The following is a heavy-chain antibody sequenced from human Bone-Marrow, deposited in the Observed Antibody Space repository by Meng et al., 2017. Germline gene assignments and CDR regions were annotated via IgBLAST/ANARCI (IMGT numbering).Heavy chain of an antibody. V-gene: IGHV1-69*01. CDR2: IIPIFGTT. Sequence: AQAVSCGAVVKKSVASGKGPTTASGGTFSSYAIIGVRQAPVQVLEWMVGIIPIFGTTNYAQKFQGRVTITADESTSTAYMELSSLRSEDTAVYYCASGEGYCSGGSCYSGDYWGQGTLVTVSS. CDR3: ASGEGYCSGGSCYSGDY. J-gene: IGHJ4*02. D-gene: IGHD2-15*01. CDR1: GGTFSSYA.